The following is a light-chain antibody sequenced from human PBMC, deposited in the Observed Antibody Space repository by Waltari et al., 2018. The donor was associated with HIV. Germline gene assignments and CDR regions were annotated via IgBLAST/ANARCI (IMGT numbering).Light chain of an antibody. V-gene: IGKV3-15*01. CDR1: QSVSSN. CDR2: GAS. J-gene: IGKJ2*01. CDR3: QQYNNWPPMYT. Sequence: EIVMTQSPATLSVSPGERATFSCRASQSVSSNLAWYQQNPGQSPRLLIYGASTRATGIPARFSGSGSGTEFTLTISSLQSEDFAVYYCQQYNNWPPMYTFGQGTKLEIK.